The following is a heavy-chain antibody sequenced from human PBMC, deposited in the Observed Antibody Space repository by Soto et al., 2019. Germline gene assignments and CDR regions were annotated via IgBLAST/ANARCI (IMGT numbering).Heavy chain of an antibody. CDR1: GYSFTSYW. Sequence: GESLKISCMGSGYSFTSYWIGWVRQMPGKGLEWMGIIYPGDSDTRYSPSFQGQVTISADKSISTAYLQWSSLKASDTAMYYCARLVTIFGVVISGGMDVWGQGTTVTVSS. V-gene: IGHV5-51*01. CDR3: ARLVTIFGVVISGGMDV. D-gene: IGHD3-3*01. J-gene: IGHJ6*02. CDR2: IYPGDSDT.